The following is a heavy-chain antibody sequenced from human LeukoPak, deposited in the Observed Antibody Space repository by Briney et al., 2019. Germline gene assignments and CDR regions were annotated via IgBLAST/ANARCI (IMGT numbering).Heavy chain of an antibody. D-gene: IGHD3-10*01. J-gene: IGHJ4*02. CDR2: IRYDGSNK. V-gene: IGHV3-30*02. CDR3: ARDGYYYGSGSYYRD. Sequence: PGGSLRLSCAASGFTFSSYGMHWVRQAPGKGLEWVAFIRYDGSNKYYADSVKGRFTISRDNSKNTLYLQMNSLRAEDTAVYYCARDGYYYGSGSYYRDWGQGTLVTVSS. CDR1: GFTFSSYG.